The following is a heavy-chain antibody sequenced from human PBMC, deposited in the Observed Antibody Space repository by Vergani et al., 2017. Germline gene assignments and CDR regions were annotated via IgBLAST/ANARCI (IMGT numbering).Heavy chain of an antibody. CDR2: VSTSTKSQ. Sequence: QLVESGGGWVQPGGSLRLSCVVSGFDFSSYIMNWVRQAPGKGLEWVSFVSTSTKSQSYAESVKGRFTISRDSAKNLLYLQMGSLRAEDTAVYYCAREYSSTSGGAFDFWGQGTMVTVSS. V-gene: IGHV3-48*01. D-gene: IGHD2-2*01. CDR1: GFDFSSYI. J-gene: IGHJ3*01. CDR3: AREYSSTSGGAFDF.